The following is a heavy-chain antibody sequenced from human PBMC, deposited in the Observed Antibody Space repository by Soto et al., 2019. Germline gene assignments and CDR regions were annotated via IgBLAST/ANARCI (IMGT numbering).Heavy chain of an antibody. CDR1: GFTFSSYG. J-gene: IGHJ2*01. CDR2: ISYDGSNK. Sequence: QVQLVESGGGVVQPGRSLRLSCAASGFTFSSYGMHWVRQAPGKGLEWVAVISYDGSNKYYADSVKGRFTISRDNSKNTLYLQMNSLRAEDTAVYYCAKDGGYCSSTSCYWNWYFDLWGRGTLVTVSS. CDR3: AKDGGYCSSTSCYWNWYFDL. D-gene: IGHD2-2*01. V-gene: IGHV3-30*18.